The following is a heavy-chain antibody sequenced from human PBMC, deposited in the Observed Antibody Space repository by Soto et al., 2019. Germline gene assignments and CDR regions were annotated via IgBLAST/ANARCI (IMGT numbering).Heavy chain of an antibody. CDR1: GYSFTSHW. V-gene: IGHV5-51*01. CDR2: IYPGDSDT. D-gene: IGHD5-18*01. CDR3: AKSVLFSFDYGFPED. J-gene: IGHJ4*02. Sequence: ESRKISCRGSGYSFTSHWIGWVRQIPGEGLEWMGIIYPGDSDTRYSPSFRGQVTISADKSIKTAYLQWNSLKTPDSAIYYCAKSVLFSFDYGFPEDWGQGTVVTVSS.